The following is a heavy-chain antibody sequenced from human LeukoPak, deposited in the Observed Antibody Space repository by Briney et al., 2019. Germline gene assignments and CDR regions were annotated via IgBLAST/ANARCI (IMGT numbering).Heavy chain of an antibody. D-gene: IGHD2-21*01. J-gene: IGHJ4*02. CDR2: INTKGET. CDR1: GVSMSAYQ. V-gene: IGHV4-4*09. Sequence: ETLPLTCTVSGVSMSAYQWSWVRQSPEKGLEWIGCINTKGETSYNPSLKSRVTTSVDTSKSQFSLRLTSVTAADTAVYYCATSNDAKIAPFDHWGQGAPVTVSS. CDR3: ATSNDAKIAPFDH.